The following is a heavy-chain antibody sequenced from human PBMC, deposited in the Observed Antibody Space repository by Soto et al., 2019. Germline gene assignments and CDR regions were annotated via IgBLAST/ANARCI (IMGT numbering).Heavy chain of an antibody. D-gene: IGHD5-18*01. CDR1: GFTFSSYA. J-gene: IGHJ6*02. Sequence: EVQLLESGGGLVQPGGSLRLSCAASGFTFSSYAMKWVRQAPGKGLEWVSLIGESGTPTYYADSVKGRFTISRDNSGNTLFLEMYSLRAEDTAVYYCERYIPCVRYYGMDVWGQGTTVTVSS. CDR3: ERYIPCVRYYGMDV. V-gene: IGHV3-23*01. CDR2: IGESGTPT.